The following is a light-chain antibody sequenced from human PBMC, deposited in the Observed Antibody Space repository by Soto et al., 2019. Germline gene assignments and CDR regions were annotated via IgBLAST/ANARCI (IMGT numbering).Light chain of an antibody. CDR3: MQALQTPFT. Sequence: DIVMTQSPLSLPVTPGEPASISCRSSQSLLHSNGYNYLDWYLQKPGQSPQLLIYLGSNRASGVXDXXGCVGSGLDFTLKISGVEAEDVGVYYCMQALQTPFTFGPGTKVDIK. CDR2: LGS. V-gene: IGKV2-28*01. J-gene: IGKJ3*01. CDR1: QSLLHSNGYNY.